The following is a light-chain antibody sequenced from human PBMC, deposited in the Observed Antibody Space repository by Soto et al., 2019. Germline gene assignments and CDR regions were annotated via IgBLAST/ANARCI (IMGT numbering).Light chain of an antibody. CDR2: DAS. CDR1: QSIRGW. Sequence: DIQMTQSPSTLSASVGDRVTMTFRASQSIRGWLAWYQQKPGKAPNLLIYDASRLKSGVPSRFSGRGSGTEFTLTITSLQPDDFATYYCHQYNSFSPWTFGQGTKVDIK. CDR3: HQYNSFSPWT. J-gene: IGKJ1*01. V-gene: IGKV1-5*01.